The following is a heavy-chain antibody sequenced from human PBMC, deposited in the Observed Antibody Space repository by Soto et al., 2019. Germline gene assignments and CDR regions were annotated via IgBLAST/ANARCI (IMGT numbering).Heavy chain of an antibody. Sequence: QVQLVQSGAEVKKPGASVKVSCKASGYTFTNNDVSWVRQATGQGLEWMGWMNPGSGDTGYAQKFQGRVTMTRDISIATAYMELNSLTSEDTAIYYFARMESFGSLNWFDPWGQGTLVTVSS. J-gene: IGHJ5*02. V-gene: IGHV1-8*02. CDR2: MNPGSGDT. CDR1: GYTFTNND. CDR3: ARMESFGSLNWFDP. D-gene: IGHD5-18*01.